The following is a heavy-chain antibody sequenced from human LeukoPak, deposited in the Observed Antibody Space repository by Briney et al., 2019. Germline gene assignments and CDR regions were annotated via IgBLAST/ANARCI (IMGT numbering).Heavy chain of an antibody. CDR1: GYTFTGYY. V-gene: IGHV1-2*06. D-gene: IGHD2-2*01. Sequence: ASVKVSCKASGYTFTGYYMHWVRQAPGQGLEWMGRINPNSGGTNYAQKFQCRVTMTRDTSISTAYMELSRLRSDDTAVYYCASPPPTPDCSSTSCYAFDIWGQGTMVTVSS. J-gene: IGHJ3*02. CDR2: INPNSGGT. CDR3: ASPPPTPDCSSTSCYAFDI.